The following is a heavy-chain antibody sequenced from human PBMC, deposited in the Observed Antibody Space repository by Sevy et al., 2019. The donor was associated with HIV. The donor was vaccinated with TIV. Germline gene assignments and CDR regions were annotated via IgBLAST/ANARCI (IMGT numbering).Heavy chain of an antibody. J-gene: IGHJ6*02. CDR2: LYYSGST. D-gene: IGHD6-13*01. V-gene: IGHV4-59*01. CDR3: AGGIAAPRGMDV. CDR1: GDSISGYY. Sequence: SETLSLTCTVSGDSISGYYWSWIRQPPGKGLEWIGYLYYSGSTNYNPSLKSRVTISVDTTKNQVSLKVRSVTAADTAVYYCAGGIAAPRGMDVWGQGTTVTVSS.